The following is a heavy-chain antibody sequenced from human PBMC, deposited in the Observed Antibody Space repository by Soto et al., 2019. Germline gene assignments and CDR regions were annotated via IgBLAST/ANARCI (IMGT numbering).Heavy chain of an antibody. CDR2: ISPNSGGT. V-gene: IGHV1-2*02. J-gene: IGHJ6*02. Sequence: SVKVSCKASGYTYTGYYMHWVRQAPGQGLEWMGWISPNSGGTNYAQKFQGRVTMTRDTSISTAYMELSRLRSDDTAVYYCARDSPDTAMVYYYYYGMDVWGQGTTVTVSS. CDR1: GYTYTGYY. D-gene: IGHD5-18*01. CDR3: ARDSPDTAMVYYYYYGMDV.